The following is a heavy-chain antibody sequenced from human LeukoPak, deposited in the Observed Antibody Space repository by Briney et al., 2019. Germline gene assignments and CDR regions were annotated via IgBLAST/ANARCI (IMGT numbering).Heavy chain of an antibody. V-gene: IGHV3-7*01. CDR3: ARGAAAPDY. D-gene: IGHD2-15*01. J-gene: IGHJ4*02. CDR2: IKQDGSEE. Sequence: ETLSLTCTVSGGSISTFYWSWIRQPPGKGLEWVANIKQDGSEEYYMASVKGRFTISRDNAKNSLYLLMNSLRAEDTAVYYCARGAAAPDYWGQGTLVTVSS. CDR1: GGSISTFY.